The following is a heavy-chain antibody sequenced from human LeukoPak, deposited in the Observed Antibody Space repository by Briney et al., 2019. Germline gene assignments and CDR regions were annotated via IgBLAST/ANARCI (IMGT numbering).Heavy chain of an antibody. J-gene: IGHJ4*02. V-gene: IGHV1-46*01. Sequence: ASVKVSCKASGYTFTSYYMHWVRQAPGQGLEWMGIINPSGGSTSYAQKFQGRVTMTRDTSTSTVYMELSSLRSEDTAVSYCAQTTVTTLSFDYWGQGTLVTVSS. CDR3: AQTTVTTLSFDY. D-gene: IGHD4-17*01. CDR2: INPSGGST. CDR1: GYTFTSYY.